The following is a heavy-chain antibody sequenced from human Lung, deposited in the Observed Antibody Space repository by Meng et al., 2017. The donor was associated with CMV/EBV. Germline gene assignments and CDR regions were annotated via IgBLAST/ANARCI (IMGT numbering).Heavy chain of an antibody. CDR3: ARDQRPEYYDFWSGYLGKGGYYGMDV. V-gene: IGHV3-7*01. CDR1: GFTFSSYW. Sequence: GESLKISCAASGFTFSSYWMSWVRQAPGKGLEWVANIKQDGSEKYYVDSVKGRFTISRDNAKNSLYLQMNSLRAEDTAVYYCARDQRPEYYDFWSGYLGKGGYYGMDVXGQGXTVTVSS. J-gene: IGHJ6*02. CDR2: IKQDGSEK. D-gene: IGHD3-3*01.